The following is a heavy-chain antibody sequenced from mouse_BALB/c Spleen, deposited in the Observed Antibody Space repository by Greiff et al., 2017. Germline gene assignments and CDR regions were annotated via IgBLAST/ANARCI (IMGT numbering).Heavy chain of an antibody. D-gene: IGHD2-14*01. CDR2: IRLKSNNYAT. V-gene: IGHV6-6*02. J-gene: IGHJ4*01. CDR3: TRDYRYDGGYYYAMDY. CDR1: GFTFSNYW. Sequence: EVMLVESGGGLVQPGGSMKLSCVASGFTFSNYWMNWVRQSPEKGLEWVAEIRLKSNNYATHYAESVKGRFTISRDDSKSSVYLQMNNLRAEDTGIYYCTRDYRYDGGYYYAMDYWGQGTSVTVSS.